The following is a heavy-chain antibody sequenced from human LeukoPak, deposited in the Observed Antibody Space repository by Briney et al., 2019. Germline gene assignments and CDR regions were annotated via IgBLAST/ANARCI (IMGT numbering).Heavy chain of an antibody. V-gene: IGHV1-69*05. D-gene: IGHD2-2*03. CDR2: IIPIFGTA. CDR3: ARSRVDIVVVPAATYNWFDP. Sequence: RASVKVSCEVSGYTLTELSMHWVRQAPGQGLEWMGGIIPIFGTANYAQKFQGRVTITTDESTSTAYMELSSLRSEDTAVYYCARSRVDIVVVPAATYNWFDPWGQGTLVTVSS. J-gene: IGHJ5*02. CDR1: GYTLTELS.